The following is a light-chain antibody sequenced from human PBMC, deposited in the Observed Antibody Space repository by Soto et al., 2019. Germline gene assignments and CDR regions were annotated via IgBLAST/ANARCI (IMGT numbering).Light chain of an antibody. CDR2: AAS. J-gene: IGKJ5*01. V-gene: IGKV1-27*01. CDR3: QQYNNWPPIT. CDR1: QGISNY. Sequence: DIQMTQSPSSLSASVGDRVTITCRASQGISNYLAWYQQKPGKVXTLLIYAASTRATGVPARFSGSGSGTEFTLTISSLQSEDFAAYYCQQYNNWPPITFGQGTRLEI.